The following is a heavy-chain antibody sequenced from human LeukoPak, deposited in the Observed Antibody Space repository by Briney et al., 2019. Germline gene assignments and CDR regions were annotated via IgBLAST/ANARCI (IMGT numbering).Heavy chain of an antibody. D-gene: IGHD3-22*01. CDR1: GGSISSSSYY. J-gene: IGHJ3*02. CDR2: IYYSLST. Sequence: ASETLSLTCTVSGGSISSSSYYWGWIRQPPGKGLEWIGSIYYSLSTYYNPSLQSQVTISVDTSKNQFSLKLSSVTAADTAVYYCARQLITMIVVALPGNAFDIWGQGTMVTVSS. CDR3: ARQLITMIVVALPGNAFDI. V-gene: IGHV4-39*01.